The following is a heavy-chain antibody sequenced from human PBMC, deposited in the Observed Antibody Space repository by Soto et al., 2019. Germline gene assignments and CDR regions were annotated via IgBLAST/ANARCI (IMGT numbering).Heavy chain of an antibody. CDR2: IIPIFGTA. V-gene: IGHV1-69*01. CDR3: ARDRPVYSSPWSWFDP. D-gene: IGHD6-13*01. CDR1: GGTFSSCA. J-gene: IGHJ5*02. Sequence: QVQLVQSGAEVKKPGSSVKVSCKASGGTFSSCAISWVRQAPGQGLEWMGGIIPIFGTANYAQKFQGRVTITADESTSTAYMELSSLRSEDTAVYYCARDRPVYSSPWSWFDPWGQGTLVTVSS.